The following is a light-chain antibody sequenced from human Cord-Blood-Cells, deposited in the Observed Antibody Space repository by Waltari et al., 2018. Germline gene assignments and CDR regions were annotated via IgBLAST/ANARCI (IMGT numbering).Light chain of an antibody. CDR2: EGS. J-gene: IGLJ1*01. CDR1: SSDVGSYNR. CDR3: SSYTSSSTYV. Sequence: QSALTQPPSVSESPGQSVTISCTGTSSDVGSYNRVSWYQQPPGTAPKLMIYEGSNRPSGVPDRFSGSKSGTTASLTISGLQAEDEADYYCSSYTSSSTYVFGTGTKVTVL. V-gene: IGLV2-18*02.